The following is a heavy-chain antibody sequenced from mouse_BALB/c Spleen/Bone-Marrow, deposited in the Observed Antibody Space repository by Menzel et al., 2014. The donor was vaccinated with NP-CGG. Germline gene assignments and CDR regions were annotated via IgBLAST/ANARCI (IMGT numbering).Heavy chain of an antibody. CDR1: GYTFTDYN. D-gene: IGHD2-10*02. J-gene: IGHJ4*01. V-gene: IGHV1S29*02. Sequence: EVQLQESGPALVKPGASVKISCKASGYTFTDYNMHWVKQSHGKSLEWIGYIYPYNGGTGYNQKFKSKATLAVDNSSSTAYMGLRSLTSEDSAVYYCTRREYGNYGYAMGYWGQGASVTVSS. CDR3: TRREYGNYGYAMGY. CDR2: IYPYNGGT.